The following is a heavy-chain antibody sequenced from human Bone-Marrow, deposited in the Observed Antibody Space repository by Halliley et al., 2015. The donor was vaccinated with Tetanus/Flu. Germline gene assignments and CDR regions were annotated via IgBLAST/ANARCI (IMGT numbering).Heavy chain of an antibody. CDR3: ATDYEEAAGTKDY. Sequence: WLAVISFDGSNEFYADSVKGRFTISRDNSNNTVYLQLNSPRVDDTAVYYCATDYEEAAGTKDYWGQGTLVTVSS. J-gene: IGHJ4*02. D-gene: IGHD6-13*01. V-gene: IGHV3-30*03. CDR2: ISFDGSNE.